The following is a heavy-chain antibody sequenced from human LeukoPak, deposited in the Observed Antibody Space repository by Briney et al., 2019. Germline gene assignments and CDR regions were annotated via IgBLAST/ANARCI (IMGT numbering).Heavy chain of an antibody. Sequence: PGGSLRLSCEASGLTFSNSWMHWVRQIPGKGLVWVSRMYGDMRDTSYAESVKGRFTISRDKAKNTVYLQMNSLRGEDTAVYYCARDLGLRGSTWGQGTLVTVSS. CDR1: GLTFSNSW. V-gene: IGHV3-74*01. J-gene: IGHJ5*02. CDR2: MYGDMRDT. D-gene: IGHD5-12*01. CDR3: ARDLGLRGST.